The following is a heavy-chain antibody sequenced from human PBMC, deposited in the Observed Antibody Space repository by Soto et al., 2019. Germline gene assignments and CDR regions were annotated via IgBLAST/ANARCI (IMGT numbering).Heavy chain of an antibody. D-gene: IGHD1-1*01. CDR2: IFYSGTT. J-gene: IGHJ4*02. CDR3: ARGVLY. CDR1: GGSISSGGYF. Sequence: QVQLQESGPGLVKPSQTLSLTCTVSGGSISSGGYFWSWIRQPPGKGLEWIGNIFYSGTTYYNPSLKSRVXISVDTSXXXFSXKLSSVTAADTAVXFCARGVLYWGQGTLVTVSS. V-gene: IGHV4-31*03.